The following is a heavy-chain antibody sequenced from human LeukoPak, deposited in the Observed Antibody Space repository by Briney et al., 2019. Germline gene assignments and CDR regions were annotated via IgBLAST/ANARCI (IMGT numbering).Heavy chain of an antibody. CDR1: GFTFSDYS. J-gene: IGHJ4*02. Sequence: PGGSLRLSCAASGFTFSDYSMTWIRQAPGKGLEWVSYISTSGSTIYHADSVKGRCTISRDSAKNTLYLQMNSLRAEDTAVYYCARVLRYFDWLSPFDYWGQGTLVTVSS. CDR3: ARVLRYFDWLSPFDY. CDR2: ISTSGSTI. V-gene: IGHV3-11*04. D-gene: IGHD3-9*01.